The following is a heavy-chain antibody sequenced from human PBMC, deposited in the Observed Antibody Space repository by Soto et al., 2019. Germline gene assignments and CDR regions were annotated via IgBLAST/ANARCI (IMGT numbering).Heavy chain of an antibody. Sequence: QVQLVQSGAEVKTPGSSLKVSCKVSGSRFSNYVISWVRQAPGHGLEWLGRIIPIFNATKYAQSFQGRVTITADKSTSTASMELCSLRSDDTAVCYCAREGRGKKAGYNGLVSLGYWGQGTLVTVSS. J-gene: IGHJ4*02. CDR2: IIPIFNAT. D-gene: IGHD2-2*02. V-gene: IGHV1-69*06. CDR1: GSRFSNYV. CDR3: AREGRGKKAGYNGLVSLGY.